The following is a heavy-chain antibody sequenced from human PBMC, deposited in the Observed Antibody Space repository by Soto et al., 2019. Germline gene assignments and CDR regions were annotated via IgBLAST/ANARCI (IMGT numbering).Heavy chain of an antibody. CDR2: IYWDDDK. J-gene: IGHJ4*02. V-gene: IGHV2-5*02. CDR3: AHIVVAGLGYYFDY. CDR1: GFSLSSTRMA. D-gene: IGHD6-19*01. Sequence: QITLKESGPTLVKPTQTLTLTCTFSGFSLSSTRMAVGWIRQPPGQALEWLALIYWDDDKRYSPFLKSRLTITNDTAKNQVVLTMANMDPVETARYYCAHIVVAGLGYYFDYWGQGTLVTVSS.